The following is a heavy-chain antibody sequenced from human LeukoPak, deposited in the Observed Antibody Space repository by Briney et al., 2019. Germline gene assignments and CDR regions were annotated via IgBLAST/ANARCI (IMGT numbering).Heavy chain of an antibody. J-gene: IGHJ1*01. D-gene: IGHD2-15*01. CDR1: GYTFTSYG. CDR2: ISAYNGNT. V-gene: IGHV1-18*01. CDR3: ARDRVVVAATPYRLRPSYFQH. Sequence: SVKVSCKASGYTFTSYGISWVRQAPGQGLEWMGWISAYNGNTNYAQKLQGRVTMTTDTSTSTAYMELSSLRSEDTAVYYCARDRVVVAATPYRLRPSYFQHWGQGTLVTVSS.